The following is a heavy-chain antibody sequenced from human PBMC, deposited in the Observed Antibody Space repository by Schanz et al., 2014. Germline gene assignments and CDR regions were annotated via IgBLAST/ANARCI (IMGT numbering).Heavy chain of an antibody. Sequence: QVQLVQSGAEVKKPGASVKVSCKASGYTFTSYYMHWVRQAPGQGLEWMGWMNPTTGNRGYAQNFQGRVTMTRDTSLKTAYMEMTDLKFEDAGLYYCARGRVLESWGQGTLVTVSS. CDR2: MNPTTGNR. CDR3: ARGRVLES. D-gene: IGHD1-1*01. V-gene: IGHV1-8*02. CDR1: GYTFTSYY. J-gene: IGHJ5*02.